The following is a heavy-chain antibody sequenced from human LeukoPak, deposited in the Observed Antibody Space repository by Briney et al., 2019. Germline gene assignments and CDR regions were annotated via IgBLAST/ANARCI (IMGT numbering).Heavy chain of an antibody. CDR2: IYTSGST. D-gene: IGHD4-11*01. Sequence: KPSETLSLTCAVYGGSFSGYYWSWIRQPAGKGLEWIGRIYTSGSTNYNPSLKSRVTMSVDTSKNQFSLKLSSVTAADTAVYYCARDGLTTPFDPWGQGTLVTVSS. J-gene: IGHJ5*02. CDR1: GGSFSGYY. CDR3: ARDGLTTPFDP. V-gene: IGHV4-4*07.